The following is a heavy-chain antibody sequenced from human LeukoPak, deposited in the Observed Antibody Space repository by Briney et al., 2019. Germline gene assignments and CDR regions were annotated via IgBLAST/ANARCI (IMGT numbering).Heavy chain of an antibody. V-gene: IGHV3-7*01. D-gene: IGHD5-24*01. CDR3: ATISAQTFDI. CDR2: IKPDGIDK. J-gene: IGHJ3*02. CDR1: GFTFRSHW. Sequence: GGSPRLSCVGSGFTFRSHWVNWVRQSPGKGLEWVANIKPDGIDKYYVDSARGRFTVSRDNAKNSAFLQMTSLRAEDTAIYYCATISAQTFDIWGQGTLVSVSS.